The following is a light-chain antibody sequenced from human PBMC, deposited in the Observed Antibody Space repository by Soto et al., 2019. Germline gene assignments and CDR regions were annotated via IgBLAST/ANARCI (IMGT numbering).Light chain of an antibody. CDR3: QQRSKWPIP. Sequence: SVLTQSPATLSSFPGDRVTLSCRATESVVSNYLAWYQQKPGQAPRLFIYDASNRATGIPARFSGSGSGTDFTLTISSLEPEDFAVYYCQQRSKWPIPSGQRTRLE. CDR2: DAS. V-gene: IGKV3-11*01. CDR1: ESVVSNY. J-gene: IGKJ5*01.